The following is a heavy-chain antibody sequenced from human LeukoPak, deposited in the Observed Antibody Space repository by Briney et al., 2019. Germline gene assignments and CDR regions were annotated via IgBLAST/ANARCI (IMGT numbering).Heavy chain of an antibody. J-gene: IGHJ3*02. CDR2: IYHSGST. V-gene: IGHV4-30-2*01. CDR1: GGSISSYS. Sequence: SETLSLTCTVSGGSISSYSWSWIRQPPGKGLEWIGYIYHSGSTYYNPSLKSRVTISVDRSKNQFSLKLSSVTAADTAVYYCARTENYYDSSGPPSGAFDIWGQGTMVTVSS. CDR3: ARTENYYDSSGPPSGAFDI. D-gene: IGHD3-22*01.